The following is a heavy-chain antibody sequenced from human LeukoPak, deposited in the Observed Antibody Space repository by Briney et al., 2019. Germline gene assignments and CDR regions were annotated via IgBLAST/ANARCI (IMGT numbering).Heavy chain of an antibody. CDR2: IYYSGST. D-gene: IGHD3-22*01. CDR1: GGSISSGDYY. Sequence: PSETLSLTCTVSGGSISSGDYYWSWIRQPPGKGLEWIGYIYYSGSTYYNPSLKSRVTISVDTSKNQFSLKLSSVTAADTAVYYRARGDGSSGNFDYWGQGTLVTVSS. V-gene: IGHV4-30-4*08. J-gene: IGHJ4*02. CDR3: ARGDGSSGNFDY.